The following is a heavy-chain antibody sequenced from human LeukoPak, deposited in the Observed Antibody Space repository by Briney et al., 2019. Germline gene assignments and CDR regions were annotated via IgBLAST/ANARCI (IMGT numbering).Heavy chain of an antibody. CDR1: GYSISSGYY. CDR3: ARGVAAAGTNYFDY. Sequence: PSETLSLTCAVSGYSISSGYYWGWIRQPPGKGLEWIGGIYHSGSTYYNPSLKSRVTISVDTSKNQFSLKLSSVTAADTAVYYCARGVAAAGTNYFDYWGQGTLVTVSS. D-gene: IGHD6-13*01. J-gene: IGHJ4*02. V-gene: IGHV4-38-2*01. CDR2: IYHSGST.